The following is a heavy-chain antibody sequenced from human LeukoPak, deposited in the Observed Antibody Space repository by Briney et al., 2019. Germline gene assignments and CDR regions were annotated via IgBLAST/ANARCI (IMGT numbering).Heavy chain of an antibody. V-gene: IGHV3-74*01. D-gene: IGHD5-24*01. CDR1: GFTFTSNW. Sequence: PGGSLRLSCAASGFTFTSNWMHWVRQTPGKGLAWVSRINSDGSNRNYADSVKGRFTISRDNAKNALYLHMDSLRAEDAAVYYCARPQDGYNGFDCWGQGTLVTVSS. CDR2: INSDGSNR. J-gene: IGHJ4*02. CDR3: ARPQDGYNGFDC.